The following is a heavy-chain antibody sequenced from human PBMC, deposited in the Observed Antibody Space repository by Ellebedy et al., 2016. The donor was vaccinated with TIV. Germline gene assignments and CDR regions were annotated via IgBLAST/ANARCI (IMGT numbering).Heavy chain of an antibody. V-gene: IGHV4-4*02. J-gene: IGHJ6*02. CDR1: GGSISSSNW. CDR2: IYHSGST. CDR3: AKDQAPSITIFGVVIETGDYYYGMDV. Sequence: SETLSLTCAVSGGSISSSNWWSWVRQPPGKGLEWIGEIYHSGSTNYNPSLTSLVTISVDKSKNQFSLNLSSVTAADTAVYYCAKDQAPSITIFGVVIETGDYYYGMDVWGQGTTVTVSS. D-gene: IGHD3-3*01.